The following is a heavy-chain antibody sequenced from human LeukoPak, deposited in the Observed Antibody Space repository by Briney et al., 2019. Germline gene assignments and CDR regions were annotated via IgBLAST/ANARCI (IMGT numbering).Heavy chain of an antibody. CDR3: ARAPENYYDSSGYFDY. CDR2: MNPNSGNT. Sequence: ASGKVSCKASGYTFTSYDINWGRQATGQGLEWMGWMNPNSGNTGYAQKFQGRVTMTRNTSISTAYMELSSLRSEDTAVYYCARAPENYYDSSGYFDYWGQGTLVTVSS. J-gene: IGHJ4*02. D-gene: IGHD3-22*01. V-gene: IGHV1-8*01. CDR1: GYTFTSYD.